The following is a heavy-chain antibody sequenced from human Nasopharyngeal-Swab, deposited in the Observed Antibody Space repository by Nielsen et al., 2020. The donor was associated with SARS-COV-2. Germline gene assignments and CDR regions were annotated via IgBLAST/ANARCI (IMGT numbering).Heavy chain of an antibody. CDR1: GGSISSSSYY. V-gene: IGHV4-39*07. CDR3: ARVKGYQLLSSAAPNWFDP. J-gene: IGHJ5*02. CDR2: IYYSGST. D-gene: IGHD2-2*01. Sequence: SETLSLTCTVSGGSISSSSYYWGWLRQPPGKGLVWIGSIYYSGSTYYNPSLKSRVTISVDTSKNQFSLKLSSVTAADTAVYYCARVKGYQLLSSAAPNWFDPWGQGTLVTVSS.